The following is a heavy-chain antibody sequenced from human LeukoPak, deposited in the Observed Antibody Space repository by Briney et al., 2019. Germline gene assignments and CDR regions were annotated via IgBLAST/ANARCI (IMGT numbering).Heavy chain of an antibody. J-gene: IGHJ4*02. CDR1: GYIFTSCL. D-gene: IGHD6-19*01. CDR3: ARDLHGGWTWDY. V-gene: IGHV1-46*01. Sequence: GASVKVSCKASGYIFTSCLMHWVRQAPGQGFEWMGKIHPSDGDTDYAQRFQGRLTLTRDSSTTTVYMEVSSLGSEDTAVYYCARDLHGGWTWDYWGQGTLVTVSS. CDR2: IHPSDGDT.